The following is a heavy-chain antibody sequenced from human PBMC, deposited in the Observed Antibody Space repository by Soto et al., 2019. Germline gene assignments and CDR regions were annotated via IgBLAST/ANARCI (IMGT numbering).Heavy chain of an antibody. CDR2: IYGGGTT. CDR1: GFTVSSKY. V-gene: IGHV3-53*01. J-gene: IGHJ4*02. Sequence: EVQLVESGGGLIQPGGSLRLSCAASGFTVSSKYMTWVRQAPGKGLEWASVIYGGGTTYYADSVKGRFTISRDNSKNTLYLQVNSLRDEDTAVYYCVQTTGWPGFDFWGQGTLVTVSS. CDR3: VQTTGWPGFDF. D-gene: IGHD6-19*01.